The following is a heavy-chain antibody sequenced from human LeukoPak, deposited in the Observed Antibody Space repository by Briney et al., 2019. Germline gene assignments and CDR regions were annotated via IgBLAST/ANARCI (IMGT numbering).Heavy chain of an antibody. D-gene: IGHD4-11*01. CDR3: ARDQWTVTTDRGSWWFDP. CDR1: GGSISSYY. Sequence: PSETLSLTCTVSGGSISSYYWSWIRQPPGKGLEWIGYIYYSGGTNYNPSLKSRVTISVDTSKNQFSLKLSSVTAADTAVYYCARDQWTVTTDRGSWWFDPWGQGTLVTVSS. CDR2: IYYSGGT. V-gene: IGHV4-59*01. J-gene: IGHJ5*02.